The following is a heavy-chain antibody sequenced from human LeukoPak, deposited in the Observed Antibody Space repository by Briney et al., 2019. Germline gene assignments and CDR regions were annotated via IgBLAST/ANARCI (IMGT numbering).Heavy chain of an antibody. CDR3: AKAHEYCSSTSCYSHAFDI. CDR1: GFTFSSYA. CDR2: ISGSGGST. V-gene: IGHV3-23*01. J-gene: IGHJ3*02. Sequence: GGSLRLSCAASGFTFSSYAMSWVRQAPGKGLEWVSAISGSGGSTYYADSVKGRFTISRDNSKNTLYLQMNSLRAEDTAVYYCAKAHEYCSSTSCYSHAFDIWGQGTMVTVSS. D-gene: IGHD2-2*01.